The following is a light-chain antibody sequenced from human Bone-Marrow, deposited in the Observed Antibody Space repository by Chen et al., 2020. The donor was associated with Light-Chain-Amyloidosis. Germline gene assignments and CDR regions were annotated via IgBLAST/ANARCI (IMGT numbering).Light chain of an antibody. CDR3: MQSIQLPRT. V-gene: IGKV2D-29*01. CDR1: HSLLHSDGRTY. CDR2: EVS. Sequence: DILMTQTPLSLSVTPGQPASISCKSSHSLLHSDGRTYLFWFLQKQGQPPQLLMYEVSTRFSGVPDKFTGSGSGTHFTLNISRVETEDVGIYYCMQSIQLPRTFGQGTKVEIK. J-gene: IGKJ1*01.